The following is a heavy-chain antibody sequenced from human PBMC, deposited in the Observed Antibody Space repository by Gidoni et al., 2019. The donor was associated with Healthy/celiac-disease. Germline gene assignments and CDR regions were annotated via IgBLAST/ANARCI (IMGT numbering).Heavy chain of an antibody. CDR1: GFTFSNAW. V-gene: IGHV3-15*01. D-gene: IGHD3-22*01. Sequence: EVQLVESGGGLVKPGGSLRLSCAASGFTFSNAWMSWVRQAPGKGLEWVGRIKSKTDGGTTDYAAPVKGRFTISRDDSKNTLYLQMNSLKTEDTAVYYCTTTNYYDSSGTNYWGQGTLVTVSS. CDR3: TTTNYYDSSGTNY. CDR2: IKSKTDGGTT. J-gene: IGHJ4*02.